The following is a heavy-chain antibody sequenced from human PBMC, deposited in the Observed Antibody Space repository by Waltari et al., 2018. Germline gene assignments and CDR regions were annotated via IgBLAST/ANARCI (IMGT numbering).Heavy chain of an antibody. J-gene: IGHJ4*02. Sequence: EVEVLESGGGLVQPGGSLGLTCAASGFTFSRYAMNWVRQAPGKGLEWVSGINGYGDNTYYADSVRGRFTISRDNSKDSVHLQMNGLRAEDTAIYYCATPFYNWDDPLHSWGQGTLVTVSS. V-gene: IGHV3-23*01. CDR1: GFTFSRYA. D-gene: IGHD1-20*01. CDR3: ATPFYNWDDPLHS. CDR2: INGYGDNT.